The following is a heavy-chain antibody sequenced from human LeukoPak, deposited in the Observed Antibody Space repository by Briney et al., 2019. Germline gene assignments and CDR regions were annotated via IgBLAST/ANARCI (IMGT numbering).Heavy chain of an antibody. CDR2: ICYSGST. CDR3: ARRAVVSGAFDI. Sequence: SETLSLTCTVSGGSISSSSHYWGWIRQPPGKGLEWIGSICYSGSTYYNPSLKSRVTISVDTSKNQFSLKLSSVTAADTAVYYCARRAVVSGAFDIWGQGTMVTVSS. J-gene: IGHJ3*02. D-gene: IGHD6-19*01. V-gene: IGHV4-39*01. CDR1: GGSISSSSHY.